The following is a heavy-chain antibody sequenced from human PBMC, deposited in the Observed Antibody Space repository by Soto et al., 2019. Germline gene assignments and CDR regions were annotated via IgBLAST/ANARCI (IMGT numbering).Heavy chain of an antibody. Sequence: SETLSLTCNVSGGSISSSSYYWGWIRQPPGKGLEWIGSIYYSGSTYYNPSLKSRVNISVDTSKNQFSLKLSSVTAADTAVYYCARRRRLAHMPYFDYWGQGTLVTVSS. V-gene: IGHV4-39*01. CDR2: IYYSGST. J-gene: IGHJ4*02. D-gene: IGHD2-2*01. CDR3: ARRRRLAHMPYFDY. CDR1: GGSISSSSYY.